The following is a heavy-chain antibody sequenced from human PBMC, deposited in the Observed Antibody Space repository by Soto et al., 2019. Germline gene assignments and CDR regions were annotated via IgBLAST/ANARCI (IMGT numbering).Heavy chain of an antibody. V-gene: IGHV1-8*01. J-gene: IGHJ4*02. CDR2: VSPENRNA. D-gene: IGHD4-17*01. Sequence: ASVKVSCKPSGYTFTEYDINWVRQAPGQGLEYMGWVSPENRNAGYAPQFRGRVSMTADTSINTVYLELTTLTYEDTAVYYCEVTTGYWGQGTMVTAPQ. CDR3: EVTTGY. CDR1: GYTFTEYD.